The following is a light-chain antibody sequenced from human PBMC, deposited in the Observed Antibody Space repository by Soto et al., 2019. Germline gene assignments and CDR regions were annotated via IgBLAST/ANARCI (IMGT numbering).Light chain of an antibody. CDR1: QSIGFY. Sequence: DIQMTQSPSSLSASVGDRVTITCRASQSIGFYLNWYQQKPGKVPNLLIYAASSLQSGVQSRFSGSGSGTDFTLSISSLQPEDFATYYCQQSYSTPWTFGQGNKVEI. CDR3: QQSYSTPWT. V-gene: IGKV1-39*01. CDR2: AAS. J-gene: IGKJ1*01.